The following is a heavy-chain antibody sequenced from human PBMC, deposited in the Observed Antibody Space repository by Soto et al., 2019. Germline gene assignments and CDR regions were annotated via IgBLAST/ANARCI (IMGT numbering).Heavy chain of an antibody. CDR2: ISGSGGST. J-gene: IGHJ4*02. Sequence: GWSLRLSCAGSGFTLKSFSMNWVRQAPGKGLEWVSAISGSGGSTYYADSVRGRFTISRDNSKNTLYLQMNSLRAEDTAVYYCAKDYWAGTYWGQGTLVTVSS. D-gene: IGHD2-15*01. CDR1: GFTLKSFS. CDR3: AKDYWAGTY. V-gene: IGHV3-23*01.